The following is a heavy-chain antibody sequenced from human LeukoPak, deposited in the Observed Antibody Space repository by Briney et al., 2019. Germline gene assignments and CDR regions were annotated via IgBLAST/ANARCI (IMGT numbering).Heavy chain of an antibody. CDR2: ITGSGGST. Sequence: GGSLRLSCAAPGFTFSSYATNWVRQAPGKGLEWVSGITGSGGSTFYADSVKGRFTISRDNSKNTLYLQMNSLRAEDTAVYYCAKDRVCSGGSCYFDYWGQGTLVTVSS. J-gene: IGHJ4*02. CDR3: AKDRVCSGGSCYFDY. D-gene: IGHD2-15*01. V-gene: IGHV3-23*01. CDR1: GFTFSSYA.